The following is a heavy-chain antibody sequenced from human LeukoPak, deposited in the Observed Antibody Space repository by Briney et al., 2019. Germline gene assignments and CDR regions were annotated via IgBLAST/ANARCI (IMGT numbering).Heavy chain of an antibody. J-gene: IGHJ6*02. CDR1: GVAFSSSG. D-gene: IGHD3-9*01. Sequence: PGGSLGLSCAVSGVAFSSSGMHWVRQAPGPGLECVAVISYDGSNKYYADSVKGRFTTSRDNSKNTLYLQMNSLRAEDTAVYYCAKVFGRYFDNYGMDVWGQGTTVTVSS. V-gene: IGHV3-30*18. CDR2: ISYDGSNK. CDR3: AKVFGRYFDNYGMDV.